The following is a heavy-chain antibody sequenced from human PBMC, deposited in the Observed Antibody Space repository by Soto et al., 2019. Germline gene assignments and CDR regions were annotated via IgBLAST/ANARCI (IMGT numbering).Heavy chain of an antibody. J-gene: IGHJ4*02. D-gene: IGHD3-22*01. CDR1: GFTFSRFG. CDR3: AKDITYDSSAYDS. V-gene: IGHV3-23*01. Sequence: SGGSLRLSCAASGFTFSRFGMSWVRQAPGKGLEWVSGISGGGNPTYYSGSVKGRFTISRDSAKNTLYLQMNSLRTEDTALYYCAKDITYDSSAYDSWGQGTLVTVSS. CDR2: ISGGGNPT.